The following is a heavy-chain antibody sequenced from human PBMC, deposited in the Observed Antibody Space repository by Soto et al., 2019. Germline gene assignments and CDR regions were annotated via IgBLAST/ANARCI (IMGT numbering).Heavy chain of an antibody. CDR1: GFTFDDYA. CDR2: ISWNSGSI. D-gene: IGHD3-3*01. Sequence: GGSLRLSCAASGFTFDDYAMHWVRQAPGKGLEWVSGISWNSGSIGYADSVKGRFTISRDNAKNSLYLQMNSLRAEDTALYYCAKVAHPFWSGYYNYYYYYMDVWGKGTTVTVSS. V-gene: IGHV3-9*01. J-gene: IGHJ6*03. CDR3: AKVAHPFWSGYYNYYYYYMDV.